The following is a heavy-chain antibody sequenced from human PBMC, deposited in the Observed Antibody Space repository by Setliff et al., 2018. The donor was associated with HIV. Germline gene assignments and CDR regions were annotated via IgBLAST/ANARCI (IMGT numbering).Heavy chain of an antibody. CDR2: ISSSGSTI. V-gene: IGHV3-11*01. J-gene: IGHJ4*02. D-gene: IGHD3-22*01. CDR3: TSRPSSDIYYAVFDF. Sequence: GGSLRLSCAASGFTFSDYYMSWIRQAPGKGLEWVSYISSSGSTIYYADSVKGRFTISRDNAKNSLYLQMNSLRNEDTAIYYCTSRPSSDIYYAVFDFWGQGALVTVSS. CDR1: GFTFSDYY.